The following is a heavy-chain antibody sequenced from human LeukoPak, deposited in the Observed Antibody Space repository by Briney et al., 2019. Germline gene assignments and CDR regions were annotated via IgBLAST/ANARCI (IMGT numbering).Heavy chain of an antibody. V-gene: IGHV4-39*07. CDR2: IYYSGTT. CDR1: GGSISSSNYY. D-gene: IGHD6-6*01. Sequence: SETLSLTCTVSGGSISSSNYYWGWIRQPPGKGLEWIGSIYYSGTTYYKPSLRSRVTISVDTSKNQFYLRLTSVTAADSAMYYCARESSSSPDYWGQGTLVTVSS. CDR3: ARESSSSPDY. J-gene: IGHJ4*02.